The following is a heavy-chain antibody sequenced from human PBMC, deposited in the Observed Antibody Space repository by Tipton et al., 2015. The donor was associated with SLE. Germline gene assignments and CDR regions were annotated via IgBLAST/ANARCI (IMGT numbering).Heavy chain of an antibody. J-gene: IGHJ4*02. CDR1: GGSISSYY. Sequence: SLRLSCTVSGGSISSYYWGWIRQPPGKGLEWLSYISSSGSTIYYADSVKGRFTISRDNAKNSLYLQMNSLRVEDTAVYYCARVSGLGNYAHADSWGQGTLITVSS. CDR2: ISSSGSTI. D-gene: IGHD3-16*01. V-gene: IGHV3-11*01. CDR3: ARVSGLGNYAHADS.